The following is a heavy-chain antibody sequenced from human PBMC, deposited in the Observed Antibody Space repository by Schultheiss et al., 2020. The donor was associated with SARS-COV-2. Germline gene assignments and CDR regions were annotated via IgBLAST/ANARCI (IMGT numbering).Heavy chain of an antibody. Sequence: GGSLRLSCAASGFTFSNFAIHWVRQAPGKGLEWVAVISYDGSNKYYADSVKGRFTISRDNSKNTLYLEMNNLRAEDTATYYCASQDIGGNSVGDYWGQGTLVTVSS. CDR2: ISYDGSNK. D-gene: IGHD4-23*01. J-gene: IGHJ4*02. CDR3: ASQDIGGNSVGDY. V-gene: IGHV3-30-3*01. CDR1: GFTFSNFA.